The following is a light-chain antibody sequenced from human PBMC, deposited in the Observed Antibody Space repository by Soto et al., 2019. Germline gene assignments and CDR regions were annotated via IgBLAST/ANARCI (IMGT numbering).Light chain of an antibody. CDR1: QDVTSGY. Sequence: ENVLTQSPGTLSLSPGERATLSCRASQDVTSGYLAWYQHKPGQAPRLLIYDASTRATGIPDRFSGSGSGTDFTLTISRLEPEDFAVYYCQQYGLSRIFGGGTK. CDR3: QQYGLSRI. CDR2: DAS. V-gene: IGKV3-20*01. J-gene: IGKJ4*01.